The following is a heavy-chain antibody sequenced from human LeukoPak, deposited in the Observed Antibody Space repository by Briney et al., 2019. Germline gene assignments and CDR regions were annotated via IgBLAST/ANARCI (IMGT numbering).Heavy chain of an antibody. V-gene: IGHV1-18*01. D-gene: IGHD3-22*01. Sequence: ASVTVSCKASGYTFTSYGISWVRQPAGQGLEWMGWISDYNDNTNYAQNIQGRVTMTTDTSTSTAYMELRSLRSDDTAVYYCARDPRYYDSSGYSPDYYYYYGMDVWGQGTTVTVSS. J-gene: IGHJ6*02. CDR3: ARDPRYYDSSGYSPDYYYYYGMDV. CDR2: ISDYNDNT. CDR1: GYTFTSYG.